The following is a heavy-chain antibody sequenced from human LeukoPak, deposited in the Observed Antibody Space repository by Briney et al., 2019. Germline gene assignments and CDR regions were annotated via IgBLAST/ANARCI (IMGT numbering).Heavy chain of an antibody. CDR1: GYTFASYG. CDR2: ISAYNGNT. V-gene: IGHV1-18*01. J-gene: IGHJ6*02. Sequence: GASVKVSCKASGYTFASYGISWVRLAPGQGLEWMGWISAYNGNTNYAQKLQGRVTMTTDTSTSTAYMELRSLRSDDTAVYYCARNQQRTEAAAGTPYYYYYYGMDARGQGTTVTVYS. CDR3: ARNQQRTEAAAGTPYYYYYYGMDA. D-gene: IGHD6-13*01.